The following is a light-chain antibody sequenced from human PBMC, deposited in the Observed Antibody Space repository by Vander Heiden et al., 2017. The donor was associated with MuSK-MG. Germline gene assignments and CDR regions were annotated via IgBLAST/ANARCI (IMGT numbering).Light chain of an antibody. Sequence: QSALTQPASVSGSPGQSITISCTGTSSDVGSYNLVSWYQQHPGKATNLMIFEVNKRPSGGSNRCSGSNSGNTASTTISGLQAEDEADDYCCAYADSSTVLCVFGAGTRVTVL. J-gene: IGLJ1*01. CDR2: EVN. V-gene: IGLV2-23*02. CDR3: CAYADSSTVLCV. CDR1: SSDVGSYNL.